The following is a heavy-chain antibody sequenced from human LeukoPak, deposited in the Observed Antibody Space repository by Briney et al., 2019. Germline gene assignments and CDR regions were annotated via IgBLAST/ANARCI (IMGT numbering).Heavy chain of an antibody. J-gene: IGHJ4*02. CDR1: GFAFSNAW. V-gene: IGHV3-15*01. CDR2: IKSKTDGGTT. Sequence: GGSLRLSCAASGFAFSNAWMSWVRQAPGKGLEWVGRIKSKTDGGTTDYAAPVKGRFTISRDDSKNTLYLQMNSLKTEDTAVYYCTSGKYSSNWVGVYFDYWGQGTLVTVSS. D-gene: IGHD6-13*01. CDR3: TSGKYSSNWVGVYFDY.